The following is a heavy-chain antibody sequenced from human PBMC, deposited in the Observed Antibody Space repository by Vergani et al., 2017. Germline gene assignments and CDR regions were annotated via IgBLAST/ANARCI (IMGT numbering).Heavy chain of an antibody. Sequence: QVQLQESGPGLVKPSETLSLTCTVSGGSISSYYWSWIRQPAGKGLEWIGRIYTSRSTNYNPSLKSRVTMSVDTSKNQFSLKLSSVTAADTAVYYCARDSRVAVAGYYYYYYMDVWGKGTTVTVSS. J-gene: IGHJ6*03. D-gene: IGHD6-19*01. CDR3: ARDSRVAVAGYYYYYYMDV. CDR1: GGSISSYY. V-gene: IGHV4-4*07. CDR2: IYTSRST.